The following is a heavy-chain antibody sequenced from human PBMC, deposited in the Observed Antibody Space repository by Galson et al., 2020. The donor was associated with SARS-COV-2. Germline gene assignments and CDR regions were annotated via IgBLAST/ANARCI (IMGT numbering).Heavy chain of an antibody. Sequence: AGSLSLSCAASGFTFSDYAMHWVRQAPGKGLEWVAVISDDGRSNKFYADSVKGRFTVSRDNSENTLYLEMNSLRTEDTAVYYCLRAGGFFGPDAFDIWGQGTKVTVSS. CDR1: GFTFSDYA. D-gene: IGHD1-26*01. V-gene: IGHV3-30*16. CDR2: ISDDGRSNK. CDR3: LRAGGFFGPDAFDI. J-gene: IGHJ3*02.